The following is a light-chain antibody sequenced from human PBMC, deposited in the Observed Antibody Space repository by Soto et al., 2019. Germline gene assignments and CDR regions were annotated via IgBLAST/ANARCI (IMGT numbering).Light chain of an antibody. CDR3: QQRRSWPPTIT. J-gene: IGKJ5*01. Sequence: IMLKQSPATVSLYKGERATLSCRASQSVSTYLAWYQQRPGQAPRLLIYDASYRATDIPPRFSGSGSGTDFTLTISSLEPEDFAVYYCQQRRSWPPTITFGQGTLLEIK. CDR1: QSVSTY. CDR2: DAS. V-gene: IGKV3-11*01.